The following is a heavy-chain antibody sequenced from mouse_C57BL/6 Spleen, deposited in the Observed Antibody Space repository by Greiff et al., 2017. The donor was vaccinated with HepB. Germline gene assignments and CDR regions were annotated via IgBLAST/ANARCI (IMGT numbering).Heavy chain of an antibody. D-gene: IGHD2-4*01. CDR2: IDPNSGGT. J-gene: IGHJ1*03. Sequence: VQLQQPGAELVKPGASVKLSCKASGYTFTSYWMHWVKQRPGRGLEWIGRIDPNSGGTKYNEKFKSKATLTVDKPSSTAYMQLSSLTSEDSAVYYCARDSSYDYAPHWYFDVWGTGTTVTVSS. CDR3: ARDSSYDYAPHWYFDV. CDR1: GYTFTSYW. V-gene: IGHV1-72*01.